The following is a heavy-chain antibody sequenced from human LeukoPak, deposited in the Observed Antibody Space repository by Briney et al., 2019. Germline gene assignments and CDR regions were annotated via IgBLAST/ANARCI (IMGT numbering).Heavy chain of an antibody. D-gene: IGHD5-24*01. CDR1: GYTFTGYY. V-gene: IGHV1-2*02. Sequence: ASVKVSCKASGYTFTGYYMHWVRQAPGQGLECMGWINPNSGGTNYAQKFQGRVTMTRDTSISTAYMELSRLRSDDTAVYYCAREWGDDGYDAFDIWGQGTMVTVSS. CDR3: AREWGDDGYDAFDI. CDR2: INPNSGGT. J-gene: IGHJ3*02.